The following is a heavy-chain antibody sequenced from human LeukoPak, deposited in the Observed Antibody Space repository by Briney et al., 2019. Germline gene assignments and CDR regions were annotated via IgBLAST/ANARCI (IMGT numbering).Heavy chain of an antibody. Sequence: PGGSLRLSCAASGFTFTTYAMRWVRQAPGKGLEWVSSISGSGGNIYYADSVKGRFTISRDNNRNTVDLQMNSLRAEDAAVYYCAKSLAFAATGGGMDVWGQGTTVTVSS. CDR3: AKSLAFAATGGGMDV. V-gene: IGHV3-23*01. CDR2: ISGSGGNI. D-gene: IGHD2-15*01. J-gene: IGHJ6*02. CDR1: GFTFTTYA.